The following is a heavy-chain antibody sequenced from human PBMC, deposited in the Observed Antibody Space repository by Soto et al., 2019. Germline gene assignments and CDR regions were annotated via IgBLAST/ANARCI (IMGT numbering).Heavy chain of an antibody. Sequence: VAVISYDGSNKYYADSVKGRFTISRDNSKNTLYLQMNSLRAEDTAVYYCAKDRAYIVAGYFDYWGQGTLVTVSS. CDR3: AKDRAYIVAGYFDY. V-gene: IGHV3-30*18. CDR2: ISYDGSNK. D-gene: IGHD5-12*01. J-gene: IGHJ4*02.